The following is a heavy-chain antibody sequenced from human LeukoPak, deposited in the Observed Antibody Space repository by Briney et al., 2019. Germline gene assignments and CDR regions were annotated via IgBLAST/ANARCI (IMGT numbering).Heavy chain of an antibody. CDR1: GFSFSDSW. CDR3: ATYTNWVAGDV. J-gene: IGHJ6*02. D-gene: IGHD7-27*01. Sequence: PGGSLRLSCGASGFSFSDSWMSWVRQAPGKGLEGVADINKDGSVKEYVDSVKGRFNISRDNAKNSLYLQMDSLRAEDTAVYYCATYTNWVAGDVWGQGTTVSVSS. V-gene: IGHV3-7*01. CDR2: INKDGSVK.